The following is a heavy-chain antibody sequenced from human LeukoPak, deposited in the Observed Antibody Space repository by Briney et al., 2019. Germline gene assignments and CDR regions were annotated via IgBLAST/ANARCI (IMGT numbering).Heavy chain of an antibody. V-gene: IGHV4-61*09. CDR2: IYTSGST. CDR3: ARVRAAMVRGEYYYYYYMDV. J-gene: IGHJ6*03. CDR1: GDSISSGDFY. Sequence: SETLSLTCTVSGDSISSGDFYWSWIRQAAGKGLEWIGHIYTSGSTNYNPSLKSRVTMSVDMSKNQFSLKLRSVTAADTAVYYCARVRAAMVRGEYYYYYYMDVWGKGTTVTVSS. D-gene: IGHD3-10*01.